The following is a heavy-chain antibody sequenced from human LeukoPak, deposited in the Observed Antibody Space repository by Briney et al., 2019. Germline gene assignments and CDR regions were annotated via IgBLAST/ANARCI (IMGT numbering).Heavy chain of an antibody. D-gene: IGHD3-22*01. J-gene: IGHJ4*02. CDR3: VRGGTYYYDRSGYLY. CDR2: IRNKANSFAT. V-gene: IGHV3-72*01. CDR1: GFTFSDHY. Sequence: PGGSLRLSCAASGFTFSDHYMDWVRQAPGKGLEWVGRIRNKANSFATEYAASVKGRFTVSRDDSKNSLYLQMNSLKTEDTAVYYCVRGGTYYYDRSGYLYWGLGTLVTVSS.